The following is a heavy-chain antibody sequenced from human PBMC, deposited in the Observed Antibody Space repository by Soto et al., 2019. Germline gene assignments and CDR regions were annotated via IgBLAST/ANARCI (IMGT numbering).Heavy chain of an antibody. V-gene: IGHV3-23*01. Sequence: GGSLRLCCAASEFTCSRYGMNWVRQAPGKGLEWVATIDYTGGYSYYADSGKGRFTISRDNSQKTLDLQMNRLRAEDTAIYYSAKVPSFPFCSSPTSPFDYWRQGTLFP. J-gene: IGHJ4*02. D-gene: IGHD2-2*01. CDR3: AKVPSFPFCSSPTSPFDY. CDR1: EFTCSRYG. CDR2: IDYTGGYS.